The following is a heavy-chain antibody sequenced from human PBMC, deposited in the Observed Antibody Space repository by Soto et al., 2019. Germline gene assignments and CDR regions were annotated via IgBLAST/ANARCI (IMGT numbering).Heavy chain of an antibody. D-gene: IGHD1-26*01. CDR1: GGSFPDFA. Sequence: VQSGPEVKKPGSSVRVSCKASGGSFPDFAVSWVRQAPGKGLEWMGGIIPLSTTANYAQRFQARVTITAGVSTNTAYMDVSSLTYDDTAVYYCAITPGGSHHALYFMDIWGQGTTVTVSS. CDR2: IIPLSTTA. V-gene: IGHV1-69*01. CDR3: AITPGGSHHALYFMDI. J-gene: IGHJ6*02.